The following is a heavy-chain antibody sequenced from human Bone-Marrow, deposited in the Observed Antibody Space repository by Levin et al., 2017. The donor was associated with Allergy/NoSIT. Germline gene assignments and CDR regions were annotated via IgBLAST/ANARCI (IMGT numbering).Heavy chain of an antibody. CDR2: IKPDGTEK. CDR1: GYTFSNYW. Sequence: GGSLRLSCAGSGYTFSNYWMSWVRQAPGKGLERVGSIKPDGTEKYYVGSVEGRFTISRDNARNSLFLQMNSLRVEDTGLYYCARDQGRGSDYDYWGQGTLVTVSS. V-gene: IGHV3-7*01. CDR3: ARDQGRGSDYDY. J-gene: IGHJ4*02. D-gene: IGHD1-26*01.